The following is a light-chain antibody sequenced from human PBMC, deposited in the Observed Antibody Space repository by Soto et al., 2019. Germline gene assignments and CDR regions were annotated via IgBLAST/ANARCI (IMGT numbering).Light chain of an antibody. CDR2: GNS. CDR1: SSNIGAGYD. CDR3: QSHDSSLSGSV. V-gene: IGLV1-40*01. J-gene: IGLJ1*01. Sequence: QSVLTQPPSVSGAPGQRVTISCTGSSSNIGAGYDVHWYQQLPGTAPKLLIYGNSNRPSGVPDRFSGSKSGTSASLAITGLQAEDEADYYCQSHDSSLSGSVFGTGTKPPS.